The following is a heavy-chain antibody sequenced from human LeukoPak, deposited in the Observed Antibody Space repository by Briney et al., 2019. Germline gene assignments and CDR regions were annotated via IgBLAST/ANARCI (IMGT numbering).Heavy chain of an antibody. D-gene: IGHD3-22*01. CDR2: INPNSGGT. Sequence: ASVKVSCKASGYTFTGYYMHWVRQAPGQGLEWMGWINPNSGGTNYAQKFQGRVTKTRDTSISTAYMELSRLRSDETSVYYCARVEFFYDSSGYVIKGFDYWGQGTLVTVSS. J-gene: IGHJ4*02. CDR3: ARVEFFYDSSGYVIKGFDY. CDR1: GYTFTGYY. V-gene: IGHV1-2*02.